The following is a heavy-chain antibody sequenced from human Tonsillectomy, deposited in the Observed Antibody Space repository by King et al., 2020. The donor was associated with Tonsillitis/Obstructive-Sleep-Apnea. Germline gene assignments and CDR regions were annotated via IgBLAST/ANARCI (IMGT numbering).Heavy chain of an antibody. CDR1: GGSFSGYY. Sequence: VQLQQWGAGLLKPSETLSLTCAVYGGSFSGYYWSWIRQPPGKGLEWIGEINHSGSTNYNPSLKRRVTISLDTSKNQFSLKLSSVTAADTAVYYCARVVRYYMDVWGKGTTVTVSS. CDR3: ARVVRYYMDV. D-gene: IGHD2-2*01. CDR2: INHSGST. J-gene: IGHJ6*03. V-gene: IGHV4-34*01.